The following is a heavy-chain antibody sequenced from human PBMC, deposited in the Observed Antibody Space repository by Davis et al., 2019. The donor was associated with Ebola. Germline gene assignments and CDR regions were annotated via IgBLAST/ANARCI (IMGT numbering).Heavy chain of an antibody. J-gene: IGHJ4*02. CDR3: ARLSTGSSGYYYGPFDY. CDR2: INHSGST. Sequence: MPGGSLRLSCAVHGGSFSGYYWSWIRQPPGKGLEWIGEINHSGSTNYNPSLKSRVTISVDTSKNQFSLKLSSVTAADTAVYYCARLSTGSSGYYYGPFDYWGQGTLVTVSS. V-gene: IGHV4-34*01. D-gene: IGHD3-22*01. CDR1: GGSFSGYY.